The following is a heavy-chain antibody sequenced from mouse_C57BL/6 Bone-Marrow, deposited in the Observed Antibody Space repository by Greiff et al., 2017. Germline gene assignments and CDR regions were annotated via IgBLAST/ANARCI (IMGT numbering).Heavy chain of an antibody. CDR3: ARRGVYDGYYGGFAY. CDR2: IDPSDSYT. V-gene: IGHV1-69*01. J-gene: IGHJ3*01. CDR1: GYTFTSYW. Sequence: QVQLQQPGAELVMPGASVKLSCKASGYTFTSYWMHWVKQRPGQGLEWIGEIDPSDSYTNYNQKFKGKSTLTVDKSSSTAYMQLSSLTSEDSAVYYWARRGVYDGYYGGFAYWGQGTLVTVSA. D-gene: IGHD2-3*01.